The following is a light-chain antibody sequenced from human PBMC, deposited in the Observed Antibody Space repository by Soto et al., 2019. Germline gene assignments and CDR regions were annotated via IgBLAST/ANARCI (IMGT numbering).Light chain of an antibody. V-gene: IGKV3-15*01. J-gene: IGKJ5*01. CDR3: QQYNKWPPIT. CDR2: DAS. Sequence: EIVMTQSPATLSVSPGERATLSCRASHSLSTNLAWYQQRHGQAPRLLIYDASTRAPGIAARFTGSGSGTEFNLTISSLESEDFSVYYCQQYNKWPPITFGQGTRLEIK. CDR1: HSLSTN.